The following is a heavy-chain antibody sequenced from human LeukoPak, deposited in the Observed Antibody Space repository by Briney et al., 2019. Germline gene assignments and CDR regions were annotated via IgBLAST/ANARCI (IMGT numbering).Heavy chain of an antibody. Sequence: GESLKISCKGSGYTFTTYWIGWVRQMPGKGLEWVGIIYPGDSDPRYSPSFKGQVTISADKSISTAYLQWSSLKASDSAMYYCARHGLGSSWFGFDYWGQGTLVTVSS. V-gene: IGHV5-51*01. CDR3: ARHGLGSSWFGFDY. CDR2: IYPGDSDP. D-gene: IGHD6-13*01. CDR1: GYTFTTYW. J-gene: IGHJ4*02.